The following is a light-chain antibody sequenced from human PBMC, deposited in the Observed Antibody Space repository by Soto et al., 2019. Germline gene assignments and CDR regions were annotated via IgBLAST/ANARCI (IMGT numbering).Light chain of an antibody. CDR3: ISYAGSNNLV. V-gene: IGLV2-8*01. J-gene: IGLJ2*01. CDR1: SSDVGGYNY. CDR2: EVS. Sequence: QSVLTQPPSASGSPGQSVTISCTGTSSDVGGYNYVSWYQQYPGKAPKLMIYEVSKRPSGVPDRFSGSKSGNTASLTVSGLQAEDEADYYCISYAGSNNLVFGGGTKLTVL.